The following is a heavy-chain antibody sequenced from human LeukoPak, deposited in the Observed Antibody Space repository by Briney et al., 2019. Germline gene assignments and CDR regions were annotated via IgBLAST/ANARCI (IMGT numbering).Heavy chain of an antibody. CDR3: ARPYTAYAFDY. CDR1: GFTFSSYE. V-gene: IGHV3-48*03. CDR2: ISRSGSTI. Sequence: GGSLRLSCAASGFTFSSYEMNWVRQAPGKGLEWVSYISRSGSTIFYADSVKGRFTISKDNAKNSLYLQMNSLRAEVTAVYYCARPYTAYAFDYWGQGTLVTVSS. J-gene: IGHJ4*02. D-gene: IGHD5-12*01.